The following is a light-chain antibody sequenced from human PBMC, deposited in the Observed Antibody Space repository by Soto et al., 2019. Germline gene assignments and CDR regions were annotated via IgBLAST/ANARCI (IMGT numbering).Light chain of an antibody. CDR2: ATS. CDR3: QQYGSSPPIT. J-gene: IGKJ5*01. Sequence: EIVLTQSPGALSLSPGERATLSCMASQSVSSGYLAWYQQKPGQAPRLLIFATSRRATGIPDRFSGSGSGTDFTLTISRLEPEDVAVYYCQQYGSSPPITFGQGTRLEIK. V-gene: IGKV3-20*01. CDR1: QSVSSGY.